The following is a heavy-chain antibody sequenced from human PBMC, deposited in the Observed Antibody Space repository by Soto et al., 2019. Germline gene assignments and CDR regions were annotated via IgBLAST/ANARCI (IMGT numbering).Heavy chain of an antibody. CDR3: AKCAGSGWYPDY. D-gene: IGHD6-19*01. V-gene: IGHV3-23*01. CDR2: ISGSGGNT. J-gene: IGHJ4*02. CDR1: GFTFSSYA. Sequence: EVQLLESAGGLVQPGGSLSLPCAASGFTFSSYAMRWVRQAPGKGLEWVSAISGSGGNTYYADSVKGRFTISRDNSKNTLFLQLNSLRAEDTAVYYCAKCAGSGWYPDYWGQGTLVTVSS.